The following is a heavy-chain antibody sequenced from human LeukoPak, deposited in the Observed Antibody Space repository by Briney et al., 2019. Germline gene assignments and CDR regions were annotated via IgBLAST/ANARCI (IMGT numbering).Heavy chain of an antibody. Sequence: SETLSLTCAVSGYSISSGYYWGWIRQPPGKGLEWIGSIYHSGSTYYNPSLKSRVTISVDTPKNQFSLKLSSLTAADTAVYYCARLRRMGTSNYWGQGTLVTVSS. D-gene: IGHD7-27*01. CDR3: ARLRRMGTSNY. CDR1: GYSISSGYY. CDR2: IYHSGST. J-gene: IGHJ4*02. V-gene: IGHV4-38-2*01.